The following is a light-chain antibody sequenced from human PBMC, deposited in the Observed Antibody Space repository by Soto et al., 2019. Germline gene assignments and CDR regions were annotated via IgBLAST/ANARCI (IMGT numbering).Light chain of an antibody. CDR2: GSN. CDR1: RSNIGSGFD. J-gene: IGLJ2*01. V-gene: IGLV1-40*01. Sequence: QSVLTQPPSVSGAPGQSVTISCTGSRSNIGSGFDVHWYQQLPGTAPKLLIFGSNYRPSGVPDRFSGSKSGSSASLAITDLQPEDEADYFCQSYDTSLRVLFGGGTKVTVL. CDR3: QSYDTSLRVL.